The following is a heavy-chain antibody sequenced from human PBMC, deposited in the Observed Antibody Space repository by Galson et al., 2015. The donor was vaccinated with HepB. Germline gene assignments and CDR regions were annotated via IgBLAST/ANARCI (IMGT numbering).Heavy chain of an antibody. CDR1: GYTFTSYA. Sequence: CKASGYTFTSYAMHWVRQAPGQRLEWMGWINAGNGNTKYSQKFQGRVTITRDTSASTAYMELSSLRSEDTAMHYCARAGDERDAFDIWGQGTMVTVSS. D-gene: IGHD3-10*01. CDR2: INAGNGNT. J-gene: IGHJ3*02. V-gene: IGHV1-3*01. CDR3: ARAGDERDAFDI.